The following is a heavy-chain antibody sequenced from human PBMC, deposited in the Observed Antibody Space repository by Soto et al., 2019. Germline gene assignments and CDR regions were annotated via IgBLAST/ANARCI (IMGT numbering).Heavy chain of an antibody. CDR3: ARDHRQGSYSSWYWFDP. J-gene: IGHJ5*02. CDR2: ISYDGSNK. CDR1: GFTFSSYA. V-gene: IGHV3-30-3*01. D-gene: IGHD6-13*01. Sequence: GGSLRLSCAASGFTFSSYAMHWVRQAPGKGLEWVAVISYDGSNKYYADSVKGRFTISRDNSKNTLYLQMNSLRAEDTAVYYCARDHRQGSYSSWYWFDPWGQGP.